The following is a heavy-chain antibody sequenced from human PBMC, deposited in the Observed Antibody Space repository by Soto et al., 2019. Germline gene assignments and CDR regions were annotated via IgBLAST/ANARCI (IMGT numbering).Heavy chain of an antibody. CDR3: ARELIVVVPSANDY. V-gene: IGHV3-23*01. Sequence: EVQLLESGGGMVQPGGSLRLTCAASGFTFSSYAMSWVRQAPGKGLEWVSAISGSGGSTYYADSVKGRFTISRDNSKNTLYLQMNSLRAEDTAGYYCARELIVVVPSANDYWGQGTLVTVSS. D-gene: IGHD2-2*01. CDR2: ISGSGGST. J-gene: IGHJ4*02. CDR1: GFTFSSYA.